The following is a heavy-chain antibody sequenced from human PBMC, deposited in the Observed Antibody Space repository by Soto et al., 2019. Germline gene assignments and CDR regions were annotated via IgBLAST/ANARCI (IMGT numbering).Heavy chain of an antibody. V-gene: IGHV1-2*02. Sequence: QEQLVQSGTEVKKPGASVTVSCKSSGYTFTDFYLHWLRQGPGQGLEWVGWINPKTGDTKSSQKFQGRVTMSRDTSVSTAYIDPTSLTSDDTAMYYCATVTNGTTGWYHPWGQGTRVTVSS. CDR1: GYTFTDFY. D-gene: IGHD1-1*01. CDR3: ATVTNGTTGWYHP. J-gene: IGHJ5*02. CDR2: INPKTGDT.